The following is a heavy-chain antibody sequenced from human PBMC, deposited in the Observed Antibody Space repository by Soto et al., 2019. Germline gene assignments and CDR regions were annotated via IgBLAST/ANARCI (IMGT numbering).Heavy chain of an antibody. CDR3: AAGEASSRNLAPYYLAF. CDR1: GGSMRNYF. V-gene: IGHV4-59*01. J-gene: IGHJ4*02. CDR2: IHYSGTT. D-gene: IGHD6-13*01. Sequence: SETLSLTCTVAGGSMRNYFWTWIRQPPGKGLEWIGYIHYSGTTSFFPSYNPSLRSRVTISEDTSKNQFSLKLLSVTTADTAVYFCAAGEASSRNLAPYYLAFWGQGTLVTVSS.